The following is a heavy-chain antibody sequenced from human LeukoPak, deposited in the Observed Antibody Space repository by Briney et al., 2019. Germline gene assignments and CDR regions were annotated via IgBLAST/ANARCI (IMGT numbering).Heavy chain of an antibody. Sequence: ASVKVSCTASGYTFTGYYMHWVRQAPGQGLEWMGWIDPNSGGTNYAQKFQGRVTMTRDTSISTAYMELSRLRSDDTAVYYCAREWELPTRFDYWGQGTLVTVSS. CDR2: IDPNSGGT. CDR1: GYTFTGYY. J-gene: IGHJ4*02. V-gene: IGHV1-2*02. D-gene: IGHD1-26*01. CDR3: AREWELPTRFDY.